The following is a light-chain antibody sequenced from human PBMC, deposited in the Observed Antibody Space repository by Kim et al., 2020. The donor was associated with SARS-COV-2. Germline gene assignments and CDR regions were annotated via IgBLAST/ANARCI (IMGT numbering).Light chain of an antibody. CDR1: QGIRND. Sequence: ASVGDRVTIACRASQGIRNDLSWYQQKPGKAPKLLIYIASSLESGVPSRFSGSGSGTDFSLTINGVQPEDFATYYCLQDTSYPRTFGQGTRVEIK. CDR3: LQDTSYPRT. V-gene: IGKV1-6*02. J-gene: IGKJ1*01. CDR2: IAS.